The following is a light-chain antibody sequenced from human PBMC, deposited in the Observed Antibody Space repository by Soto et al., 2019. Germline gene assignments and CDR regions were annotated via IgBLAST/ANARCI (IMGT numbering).Light chain of an antibody. CDR1: QAITTF. CDR2: EAS. Sequence: EIVLIQSPASLSVSPGERATLSCRASQAITTFLAWYQQKPGQAPRLLMYEASNRATGTPARFSGSGSGTDFTLTISSLEPEDSAVYYCQQRSKWPLTFGGGTKVEI. V-gene: IGKV3-11*01. CDR3: QQRSKWPLT. J-gene: IGKJ4*01.